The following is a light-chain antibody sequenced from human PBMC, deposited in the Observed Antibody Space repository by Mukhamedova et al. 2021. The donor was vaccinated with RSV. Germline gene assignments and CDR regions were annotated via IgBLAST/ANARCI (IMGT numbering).Light chain of an antibody. J-gene: IGLJ1*01. Sequence: GTSSDVGGYNYVSWYQQHPGKAPKLMIYEVSNRPSGVSNRFSGSKSGNTAPLTISGLQAEDEADYYCSSYTSSSTPWVFGTGTK. CDR3: SSYTSSSTPWV. CDR2: EVS. CDR1: SSDVGGYNY. V-gene: IGLV2-14*01.